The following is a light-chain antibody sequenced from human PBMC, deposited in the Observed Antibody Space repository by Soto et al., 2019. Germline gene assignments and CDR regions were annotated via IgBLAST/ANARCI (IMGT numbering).Light chain of an antibody. CDR1: SSKIGAGYD. J-gene: IGLJ1*01. CDR2: GNS. Sequence: QSVLTQPPSVSGAPGQRGTISCTGGSSKIGAGYDVHWYQQLPGTAPKLLIYGNSNRPSGVPDRFSGSKSGTSASLAITGLQAEDEADYYCQSYDSSLSAFYVFGTGTKVTVL. V-gene: IGLV1-40*01. CDR3: QSYDSSLSAFYV.